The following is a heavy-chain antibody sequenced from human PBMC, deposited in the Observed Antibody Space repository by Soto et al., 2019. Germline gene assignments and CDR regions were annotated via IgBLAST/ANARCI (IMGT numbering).Heavy chain of an antibody. Sequence: DVQLVESGGGLVQPGGSLRLSCAASGFTVSNYYMSWVRQAPGKGLEWVSIIHRGGDTYYADSVKGRFTISRDNSNNMLFLQMNSLRADDTAVYYCARDPGYGLPFLEYLFHRGQGTLVTVSS. D-gene: IGHD3-3*01. CDR3: ARDPGYGLPFLEYLFH. J-gene: IGHJ4*02. CDR2: IHRGGDT. V-gene: IGHV3-66*01. CDR1: GFTVSNYY.